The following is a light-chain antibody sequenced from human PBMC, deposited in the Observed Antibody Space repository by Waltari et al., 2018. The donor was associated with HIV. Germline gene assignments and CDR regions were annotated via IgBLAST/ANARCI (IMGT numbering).Light chain of an antibody. V-gene: IGKV3-11*01. CDR3: QQRRNWPLT. CDR1: ENINNY. J-gene: IGKJ4*01. CDR2: DSS. Sequence: EIVLTQSPATLSLSPGERASLSCTASENINNYLAWYQQKPGQAPRLVIYDSSNRAPGVPVRFSGGGSETHFALIISSLEPEDFAVYYCQQRRNWPLTFGGGTKVEIK.